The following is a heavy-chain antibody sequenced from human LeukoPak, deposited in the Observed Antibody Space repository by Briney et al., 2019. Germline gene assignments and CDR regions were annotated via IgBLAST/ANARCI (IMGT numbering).Heavy chain of an antibody. D-gene: IGHD3-22*01. Sequence: GASVKVSCKASGGTFSSYAISWVRQAPGQGLEWMGRIIPILGIANYAQKFQGRVTITADKSTSTAYMELSSLRSEDTAVYYCARHYDSSGYYYVRYYYYGMDVWGQGTTVTVSS. CDR1: GGTFSSYA. J-gene: IGHJ6*02. CDR3: ARHYDSSGYYYVRYYYYGMDV. CDR2: IIPILGIA. V-gene: IGHV1-69*04.